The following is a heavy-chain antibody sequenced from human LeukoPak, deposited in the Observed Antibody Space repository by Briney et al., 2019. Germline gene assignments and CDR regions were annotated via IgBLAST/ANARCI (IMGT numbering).Heavy chain of an antibody. V-gene: IGHV4-59*12. Sequence: SETLSLTCTVSGGSISSYYWSWVRQPPGKGLEWVGYISYSGGSTYNPSLKRRVTISIDTSKNQFSLRLSSVTAADTAVYYCARDAGNYRSGGLDYWGQGTLVTVSS. CDR2: ISYSGGS. CDR1: GGSISSYY. CDR3: ARDAGNYRSGGLDY. J-gene: IGHJ4*02. D-gene: IGHD3-10*01.